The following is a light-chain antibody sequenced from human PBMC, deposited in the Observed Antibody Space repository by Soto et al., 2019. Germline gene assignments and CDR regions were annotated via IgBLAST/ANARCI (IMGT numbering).Light chain of an antibody. CDR2: GAS. CDR3: QQYNNWPRGT. CDR1: QSVSNY. V-gene: IGKV3-15*01. Sequence: EVVLTQSPGTLSLSPGERATLSCRASQSVSNYLAWYQQKPGQAPRLLIYGASTRATGIPARFSGSGSGTEFTLTISSLQSEDFAVYYCQQYNNWPRGTFGQGTKVDIK. J-gene: IGKJ1*01.